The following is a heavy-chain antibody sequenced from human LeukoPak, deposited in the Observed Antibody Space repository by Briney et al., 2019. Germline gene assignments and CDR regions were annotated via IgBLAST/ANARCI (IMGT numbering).Heavy chain of an antibody. CDR1: EFTFSDYY. D-gene: IGHD1-26*01. J-gene: IGHJ3*02. V-gene: IGHV3-11*01. CDR3: ARELVDSGSYYSFAFDI. Sequence: RPEGSLRLSCAASEFTFSDYYMSWIRQAPGKGLEWVSYISSSGSTMYYADSQRGRFTISRANDNNLSYLQMNSLRADATAVYYWARELVDSGSYYSFAFDIWGQGTMVTVSS. CDR2: ISSSGSTM.